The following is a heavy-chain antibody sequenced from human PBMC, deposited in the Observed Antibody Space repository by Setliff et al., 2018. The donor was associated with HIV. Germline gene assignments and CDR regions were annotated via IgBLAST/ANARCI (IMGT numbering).Heavy chain of an antibody. V-gene: IGHV4-31*11. J-gene: IGHJ4*02. D-gene: IGHD5-18*01. CDR2: IDYSGSA. CDR1: GVSITSATYY. CDR3: AREGKTALVTKYFDY. Sequence: PSETLSLTCAVSGVSITSATYYWSWIRHSPGKGLEWIGYIDYSGSAFYNPSLKSRLTISRDTSKNQFSLRMKSVTAADTAVYYCAREGKTALVTKYFDYWGQGTPVTVSS.